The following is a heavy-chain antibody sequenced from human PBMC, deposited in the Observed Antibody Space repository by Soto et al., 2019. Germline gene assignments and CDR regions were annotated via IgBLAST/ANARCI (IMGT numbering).Heavy chain of an antibody. D-gene: IGHD4-17*01. CDR3: ARNLKYGGMDV. CDR2: IYYDGSNK. Sequence: PGGSLRLSCAASGFPFSSYGMHWVRQSPGKGLEWVALIYYDGSNKYYTDSVKGRFTISRDNSKNTLYLQMNSLRAEDTAVYSCARNLKYGGMDVWGQGTTITVSS. V-gene: IGHV3-33*01. CDR1: GFPFSSYG. J-gene: IGHJ6*02.